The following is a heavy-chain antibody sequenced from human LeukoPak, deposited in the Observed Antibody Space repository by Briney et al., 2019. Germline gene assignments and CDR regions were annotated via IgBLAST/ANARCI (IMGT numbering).Heavy chain of an antibody. CDR2: IYHTGST. V-gene: IGHV4-39*01. CDR3: ARYYYDSRLFDY. J-gene: IGHJ4*02. D-gene: IGHD3-22*01. CDR1: GGPISSSNSY. Sequence: SETLSLTCTVSGGPISSSNSYWGWIRQPPGKGLEWIGTIYHTGSTYYNPSLKSRVTISVDTSKNQFSLNLSSVTAADTAVYYCARYYYDSRLFDYWGQGTLVTVYS.